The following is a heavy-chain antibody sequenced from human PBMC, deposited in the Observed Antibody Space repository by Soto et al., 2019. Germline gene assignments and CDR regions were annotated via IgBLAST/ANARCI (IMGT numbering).Heavy chain of an antibody. CDR2: IYYSGST. V-gene: IGHV4-31*03. Sequence: SETLSLTCTVSGGSISSGGYYWSWIRRHPGKGLEWIGYIYYSGSTYYNPSLKSRVTISVDTSKNQFSLKLSSVTAADTAVYYCARGAAGRYYYYGMDVWGQGTTVTVSS. CDR1: GGSISSGGYY. D-gene: IGHD6-13*01. CDR3: ARGAAGRYYYYGMDV. J-gene: IGHJ6*02.